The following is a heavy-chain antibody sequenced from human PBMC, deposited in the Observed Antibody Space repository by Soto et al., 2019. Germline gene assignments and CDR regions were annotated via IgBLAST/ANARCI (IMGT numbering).Heavy chain of an antibody. CDR3: ARGLRGFGEPKVYYYYGMDV. Sequence: RGSLRLSCAASGFTFSSYGMHWVRQAPGKGLEWVAVIWYDGSNKYYADSVKGRFTISRDNSKNTLYLQMNSLRAEDTAVYYCARGLRGFGEPKVYYYYGMDVWGQGTTVTVSS. CDR1: GFTFSSYG. D-gene: IGHD3-10*01. V-gene: IGHV3-33*01. CDR2: IWYDGSNK. J-gene: IGHJ6*02.